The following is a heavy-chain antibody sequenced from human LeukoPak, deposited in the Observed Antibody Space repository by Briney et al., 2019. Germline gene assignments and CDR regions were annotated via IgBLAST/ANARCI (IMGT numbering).Heavy chain of an antibody. V-gene: IGHV4-61*09. J-gene: IGHJ4*02. CDR2: MSTSGGT. Sequence: SETLSLTCTVSGGSISSGNYYWSWIRQPAGKGLEWIGHMSTSGGTNYNPSLKSRVTISVDTSKNQFSLRLSSVSAADTAVYYCARVTGYMIEDYFDYWGRGTLVTVSS. D-gene: IGHD3-22*01. CDR3: ARVTGYMIEDYFDY. CDR1: GGSISSGNYY.